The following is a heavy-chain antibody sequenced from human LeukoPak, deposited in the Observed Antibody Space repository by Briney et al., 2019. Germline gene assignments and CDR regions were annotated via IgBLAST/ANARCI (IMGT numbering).Heavy chain of an antibody. CDR1: GFAFSSYA. V-gene: IGHV3-23*01. CDR2: ISGSGGST. Sequence: GGSLRLSCAASGFAFSSYAMSWVRQAPGKGLEWVSDISGSGGSTYNADSVKGRFTISRDDSKNTLYLQMNSLRAEDTAVYYCAKAAGYGDYHYYHGMDVWGQGTTVTVAS. CDR3: AKAAGYGDYHYYHGMDV. D-gene: IGHD4-17*01. J-gene: IGHJ6*02.